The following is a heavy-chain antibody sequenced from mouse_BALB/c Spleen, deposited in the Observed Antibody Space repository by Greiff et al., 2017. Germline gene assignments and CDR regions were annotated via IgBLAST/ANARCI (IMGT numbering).Heavy chain of an antibody. D-gene: IGHD2-1*01. CDR2: ILPGSGST. CDR3: ARALGNYVAWFAY. CDR1: GYTFSSYW. V-gene: IGHV1-9*01. J-gene: IGHJ3*01. Sequence: VQLQQSGAELMKPGASVKISCKATGYTFSSYWIEWVKQRPGHGLEWIGEILPGSGSTNYNEKFKGKATFTADTSSNTAYMQLSSLTSEDSAVYYCARALGNYVAWFAYWGQGTLVTVSA.